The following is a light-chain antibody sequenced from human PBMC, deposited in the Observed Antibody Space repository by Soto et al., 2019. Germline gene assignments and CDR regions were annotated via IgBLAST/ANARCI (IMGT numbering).Light chain of an antibody. V-gene: IGLV2-14*03. CDR2: SIS. J-gene: IGLJ2*01. CDR3: SSYKSPHVV. Sequence: QSALTQPASVSGSPGQAISISCTAASSDIGDYVYVSWYQQFPGKAPRLIIYSISSRPSGVPNRFSGSKSGNTASLTIFGLHGEDEAVYYCSSYKSPHVVFGGGTKLTVL. CDR1: SSDIGDYVY.